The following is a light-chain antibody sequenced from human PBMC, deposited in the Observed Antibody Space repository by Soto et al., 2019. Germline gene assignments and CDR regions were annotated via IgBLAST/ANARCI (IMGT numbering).Light chain of an antibody. J-gene: IGKJ1*01. CDR1: QSVSSD. V-gene: IGKV3-15*01. Sequence: VTLSLATLSVPQGERAPRSCRVCQSVSSDLAWYQQKPGQAPRLLIFGASIRATGIPPRFTGSGSGTEFTLTISSLQSEDFAVYYCQQYRNWPRTFGQGTKVDIK. CDR2: GAS. CDR3: QQYRNWPRT.